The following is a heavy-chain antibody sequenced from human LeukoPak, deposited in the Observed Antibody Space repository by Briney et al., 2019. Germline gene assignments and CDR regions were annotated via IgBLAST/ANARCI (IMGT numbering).Heavy chain of an antibody. Sequence: ASVKVSCKVSGYTLTELSMHGVRQAPGKGGGWMGGFDPEDGETIYAQKLQGRVTMNEDTTTDTAYMELSSLRSEHTAVYYCATDPRMTTVTTGDAFDIWGQGTMVTLSS. J-gene: IGHJ3*02. CDR1: GYTLTELS. D-gene: IGHD4-17*01. V-gene: IGHV1-24*01. CDR3: ATDPRMTTVTTGDAFDI. CDR2: FDPEDGET.